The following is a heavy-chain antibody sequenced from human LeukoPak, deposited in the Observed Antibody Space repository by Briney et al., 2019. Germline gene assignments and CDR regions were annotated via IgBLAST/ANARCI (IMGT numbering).Heavy chain of an antibody. D-gene: IGHD1-7*01. J-gene: IGHJ4*02. CDR2: INHSGST. V-gene: IGHV4-34*01. CDR1: GGSFSGYY. CDR3: ARGEYNWNYGC. Sequence: SETLSLTCAVYGGSFSGYYWSWIRQPPGKGLEWIGEINHSGSTNYNPSLKSRVTISVDTSKNQFSLKLSSVTAADTAVYYCARGEYNWNYGCWGQGTLVTVSS.